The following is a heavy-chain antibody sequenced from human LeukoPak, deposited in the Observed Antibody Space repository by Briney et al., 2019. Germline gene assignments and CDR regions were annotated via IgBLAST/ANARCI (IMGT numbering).Heavy chain of an antibody. CDR3: ASPGLN. CDR2: IYHSGST. CDR1: GYSISSGYY. V-gene: IGHV4-38-2*02. Sequence: SETLSLTCTVSGYSISSGYYWGCIRQPPGQGLAWIGSIYHSGSTYYNAFLKSRVTISVDTSKNHFSLKLSSVTAADTAVYYCASPGLNWGQGTLVTVSS. D-gene: IGHD1-14*01. J-gene: IGHJ1*01.